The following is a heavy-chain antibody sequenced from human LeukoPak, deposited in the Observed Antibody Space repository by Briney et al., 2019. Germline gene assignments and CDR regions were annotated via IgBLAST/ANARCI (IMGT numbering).Heavy chain of an antibody. CDR2: MNPNSGNT. CDR3: ARVSCSSTSCYIGNYYYYMDV. V-gene: IGHV1-8*03. J-gene: IGHJ6*03. Sequence: ASVKVSCKASGGTFSSYAISWVRQAPGQGLEWMGWMNPNSGNTGYAQKFQGRVTITRNTSISTAYMELSSLRSEDTAVYYCARVSCSSTSCYIGNYYYYMDVWGKGTTVTVSS. D-gene: IGHD2-2*02. CDR1: GGTFSSYA.